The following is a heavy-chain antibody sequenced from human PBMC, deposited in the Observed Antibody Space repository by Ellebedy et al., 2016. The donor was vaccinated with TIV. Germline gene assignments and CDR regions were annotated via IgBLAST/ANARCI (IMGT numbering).Heavy chain of an antibody. CDR1: GYTFTSYD. J-gene: IGHJ4*02. CDR3: ARARIAAAGTTIDY. Sequence: ASVKVSCKASGYTFTSYDINWVRQATGQGLEWMGWMNPNSGNTGYAQKFQGRVTMTRNTSISTAYMELSSLRSEDTAVYYCARARIAAAGTTIDYWGQGTLVTVSS. CDR2: MNPNSGNT. V-gene: IGHV1-8*01. D-gene: IGHD6-13*01.